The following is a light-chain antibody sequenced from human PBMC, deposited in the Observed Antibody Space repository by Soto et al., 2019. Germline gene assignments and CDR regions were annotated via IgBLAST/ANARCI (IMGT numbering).Light chain of an antibody. Sequence: DLQMTQSPSSLSASVGDRVTITCQASQDISKYLNWYQQKPGKVPKLLIYDASNLETGVPSRFSGSRFGTDFTFTISSLQPEDIATYYCQQYDNLPLTFGGGTKVEIK. J-gene: IGKJ4*01. CDR1: QDISKY. CDR2: DAS. CDR3: QQYDNLPLT. V-gene: IGKV1-33*01.